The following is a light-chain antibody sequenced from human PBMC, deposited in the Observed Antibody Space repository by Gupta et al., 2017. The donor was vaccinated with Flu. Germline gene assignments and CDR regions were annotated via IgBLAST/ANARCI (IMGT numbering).Light chain of an antibody. CDR3: QQNKNTPLT. J-gene: IGKJ4*01. V-gene: IGKV1-17*01. CDR2: AAS. Sequence: PSSLSASVGDRVTITWRASQGMSNYLGWYQQKPGKAPKLLIYAASTLKSGVPSRFSGGGSGTEFILTISSRQPEDFATYYCQQNKNTPLTFGRGTKVEI. CDR1: QGMSNY.